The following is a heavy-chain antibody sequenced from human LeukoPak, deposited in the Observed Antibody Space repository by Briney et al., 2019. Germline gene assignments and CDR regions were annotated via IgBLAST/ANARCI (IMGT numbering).Heavy chain of an antibody. CDR2: IYYSGST. D-gene: IGHD2-15*01. CDR1: GGSISSGGYY. J-gene: IGHJ5*02. CDR3: ARASRIPNWFDP. Sequence: SQTLSLTCTVSGGSISSGGYYWGWIRQPPGKGLEWIGSIYYSGSTYYNPSLKSRVTISVDTSKNQFSLKLSSVTAADTAVYYCARASRIPNWFDPWGQGTLVTVSS. V-gene: IGHV4-39*01.